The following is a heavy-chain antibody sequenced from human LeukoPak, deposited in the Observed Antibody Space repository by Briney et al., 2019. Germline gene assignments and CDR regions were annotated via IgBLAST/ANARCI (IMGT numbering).Heavy chain of an antibody. V-gene: IGHV1-69*04. CDR1: GGTFSFYA. D-gene: IGHD3-10*01. Sequence: SVTLSCKASGGTFSFYAINWVRQAPGQGLEWMGRIIPIPGMANYAQKFQGRVTITADSSTSAAYMEVSSLRSEDTAVYYCARAVVVARGLMAYFDYWGQGTLVTVSS. CDR2: IIPIPGMA. CDR3: ARAVVVARGLMAYFDY. J-gene: IGHJ4*02.